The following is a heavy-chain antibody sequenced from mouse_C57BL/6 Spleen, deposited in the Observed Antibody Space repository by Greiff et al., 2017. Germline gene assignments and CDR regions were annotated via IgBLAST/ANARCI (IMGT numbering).Heavy chain of an antibody. CDR1: GFTFSDAW. J-gene: IGHJ3*01. CDR2: IRNKANNHAT. Sequence: EVKLMESGGGLVQPGGSMKLSCAASGFTFSDAWMDWVRQSPEKGLEWVADIRNKANNHATYYAESVKGRFTISRDDSKSSVYLQMNSLRAEATGIYYCTEGQLRLKFAYWGQGTLVTVSA. V-gene: IGHV6-6*01. D-gene: IGHD3-2*02. CDR3: TEGQLRLKFAY.